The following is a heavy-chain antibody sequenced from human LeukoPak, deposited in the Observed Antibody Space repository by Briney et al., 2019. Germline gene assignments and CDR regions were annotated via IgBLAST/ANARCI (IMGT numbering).Heavy chain of an antibody. V-gene: IGHV3-23*01. CDR3: AKDSSAFTSAYFDY. Sequence: AGGSLRLSCAASGFTFNSYAMSWVRQAPGKGLEWVSTISGSGVDTYFADSVRGRFTISRDISRDTLFLQMNSLRAEDTAVYYCAKDSSAFTSAYFDYWGLGTLVTVSS. J-gene: IGHJ4*02. D-gene: IGHD2-2*01. CDR2: ISGSGVDT. CDR1: GFTFNSYA.